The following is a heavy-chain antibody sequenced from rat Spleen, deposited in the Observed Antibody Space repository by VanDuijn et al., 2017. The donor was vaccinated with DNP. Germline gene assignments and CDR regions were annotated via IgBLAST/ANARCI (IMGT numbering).Heavy chain of an antibody. V-gene: IGHV3-1*01. D-gene: IGHD3-8*01. J-gene: IGHJ2*01. CDR3: VRGHPPRGFDY. CDR1: DYSITSDY. Sequence: EMQLQESGPGLVKPSQSLSLTCSVTDYSITSDYWGWIRKFPGNKMKWFGHINYSGRISYNQSLTGRISITRDTSKNQFFLQLNSVTTEDTATYYSVRGHPPRGFDYWGQGVMVTVSS. CDR2: INYSGRI.